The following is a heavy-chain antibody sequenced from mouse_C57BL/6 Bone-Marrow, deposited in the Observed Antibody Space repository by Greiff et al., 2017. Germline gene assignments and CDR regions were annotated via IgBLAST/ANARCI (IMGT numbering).Heavy chain of an antibody. Sequence: DVKLQESGGGLVKPGGSLKLSCAASGFTFSSYAMSWVRQTPEKRLEWVATISDGGSYTYYPDNVKGRFTISRDNAKNNLYLQMSHLKSEDTAMYYCARDGVAYWGQGTLVTVSA. CDR1: GFTFSSYA. CDR3: ARDGVAY. V-gene: IGHV5-4*01. J-gene: IGHJ3*01. CDR2: ISDGGSYT.